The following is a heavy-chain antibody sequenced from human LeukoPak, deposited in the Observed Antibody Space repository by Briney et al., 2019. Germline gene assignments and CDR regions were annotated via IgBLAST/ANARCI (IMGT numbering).Heavy chain of an antibody. V-gene: IGHV3-48*01. CDR1: GFTFSSHA. CDR3: ARPQSRGVGATPNDAFDI. CDR2: ISSSSSTI. J-gene: IGHJ3*02. Sequence: GGSLRLSCAASGFTFSSHAIHWVRQAPGKGLEWVSYISSSSSTIYYADSVKGRFTISRDNAKNSLYLQMNSLRAEDTAVYYCARPQSRGVGATPNDAFDIWGQGTMVTASS. D-gene: IGHD1-26*01.